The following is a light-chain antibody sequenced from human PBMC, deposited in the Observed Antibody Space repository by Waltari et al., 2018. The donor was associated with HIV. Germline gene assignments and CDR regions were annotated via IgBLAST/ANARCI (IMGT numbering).Light chain of an antibody. CDR1: RSDVGGYNY. V-gene: IGLV2-14*01. CDR2: EVS. Sequence: QSALTQPASVSGSPGQSIPISRTGTRSDVGGYNYVPWYQPHPGKAPKLMIYEVSNRPSGVSNRFSGSKSGNTASLTISGLQAEDEADYYCSSYTSSSTLGVFGGGTKLTVL. J-gene: IGLJ3*02. CDR3: SSYTSSSTLGV.